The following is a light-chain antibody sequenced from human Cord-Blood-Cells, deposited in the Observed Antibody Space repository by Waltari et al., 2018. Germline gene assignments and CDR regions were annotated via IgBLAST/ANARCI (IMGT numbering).Light chain of an antibody. J-gene: IGLJ3*02. Sequence: QSALTQPRPVSGSPGQSVTISCTGTSSDVGGYYYVSWYQQHPGKAPKLMIYDVSKRPAGGPDRFSGSNSGNTASLTISGLQAEDEADYYCGSYAGSYTFVFGGGTKLTVL. CDR1: SSDVGGYYY. CDR3: GSYAGSYTFV. CDR2: DVS. V-gene: IGLV2-11*01.